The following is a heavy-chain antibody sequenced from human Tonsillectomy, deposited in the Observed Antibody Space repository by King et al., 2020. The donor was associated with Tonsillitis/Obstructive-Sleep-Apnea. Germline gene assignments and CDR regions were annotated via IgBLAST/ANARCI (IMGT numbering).Heavy chain of an antibody. J-gene: IGHJ3*02. Sequence: VQLQQWGAGLLKPSETLSLTCTVYGGSFSGYYWSWIRQPPGKGLEWIGEINHSGSTNYNPSLKSRVTISVDTSKNHFSLKLSSVTAADTAVYYCARTGYCTNGVCYRGNAFDIWGQGTMVTVSS. V-gene: IGHV4-34*01. CDR2: INHSGST. D-gene: IGHD2-8*01. CDR3: ARTGYCTNGVCYRGNAFDI. CDR1: GGSFSGYY.